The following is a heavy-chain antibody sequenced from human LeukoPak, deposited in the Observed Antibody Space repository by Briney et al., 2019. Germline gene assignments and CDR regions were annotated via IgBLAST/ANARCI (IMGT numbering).Heavy chain of an antibody. CDR2: VHCTGGA. CDR1: GGSISSVY. D-gene: IGHD5-24*01. Sequence: SETLSLTCTVSGGSISSVYWSWIRQPPGRGLEWIGFVHCTGGANYNPSLESRVTISLDTSKNQFSLRLRSVTAADTALYYCAKYGHGYNLGSFDIWGQGTMVSVSS. V-gene: IGHV4-59*01. J-gene: IGHJ3*02. CDR3: AKYGHGYNLGSFDI.